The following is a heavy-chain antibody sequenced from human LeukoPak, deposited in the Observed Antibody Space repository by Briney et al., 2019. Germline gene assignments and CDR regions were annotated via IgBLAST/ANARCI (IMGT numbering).Heavy chain of an antibody. CDR1: GYTFTGYY. J-gene: IGHJ6*03. D-gene: IGHD2-2*02. Sequence: ASVKVSCKASGYTFTGYYMHWVRQAPGQGLEWMGWINPNSGGTNYAQKFQGRVTMTRDTSISTAYMELSRLRSDDTAVYYCARGPIHYYYYYMDVWGKGTTVTVSS. V-gene: IGHV1-2*02. CDR3: ARGPIHYYYYYMDV. CDR2: INPNSGGT.